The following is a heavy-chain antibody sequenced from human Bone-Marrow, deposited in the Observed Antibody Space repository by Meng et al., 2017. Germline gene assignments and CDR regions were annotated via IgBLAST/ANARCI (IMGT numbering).Heavy chain of an antibody. D-gene: IGHD5-18*01. J-gene: IGHJ4*02. V-gene: IGHV4-34*01. Sequence: QVQLQQWGAGLLKPSETLSLTCGVYGGSFRGYFWAWIRQPPGKGLEWIGEINHRGSTNYNPSLKSRVTISVDTSKSQVSPNLSSVTAADTAVYYCARQKFSYGLGPPAYWGQGTLITVSS. CDR1: GGSFRGYF. CDR2: INHRGST. CDR3: ARQKFSYGLGPPAY.